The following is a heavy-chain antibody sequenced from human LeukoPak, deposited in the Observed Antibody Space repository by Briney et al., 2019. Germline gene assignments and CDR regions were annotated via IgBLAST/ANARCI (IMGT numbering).Heavy chain of an antibody. J-gene: IGHJ4*02. D-gene: IGHD1-14*01. CDR1: GFTFSSYG. Sequence: PGGSLRLSCAASGFTFSSYGMHWVRQAPGKGLEWVAVIWYDGSNKYYADSVKGRFTISRDNSKNTLYLQMNSLRAEDTAVYYCARGTGPWDYFDYWGRGTLVTVSS. V-gene: IGHV3-33*01. CDR2: IWYDGSNK. CDR3: ARGTGPWDYFDY.